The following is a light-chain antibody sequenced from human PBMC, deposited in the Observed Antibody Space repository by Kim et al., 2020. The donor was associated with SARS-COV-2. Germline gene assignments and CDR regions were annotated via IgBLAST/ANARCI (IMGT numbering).Light chain of an antibody. Sequence: QSALTQPASVSGSPGQSITISCTGTSRDVGGYDYVSWYRQHPGKAPKLMIYDVSNRPSGVSNRFSGSKSGNAAFLTISGLQAEDEGDYYCASYTTSNTLDVLFGGGTKLTVL. V-gene: IGLV2-14*03. CDR1: SRDVGGYDY. J-gene: IGLJ2*01. CDR2: DVS. CDR3: ASYTTSNTLDVL.